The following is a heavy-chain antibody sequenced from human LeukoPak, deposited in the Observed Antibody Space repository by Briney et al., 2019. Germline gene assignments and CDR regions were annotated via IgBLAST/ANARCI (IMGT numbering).Heavy chain of an antibody. Sequence: GGSLRLSCAASGFTFTAFTINWVRQAPGKGLEWVSSISSSYAIYFADSVKGRFTISRDNAKNSVYLHMNSLRAEDTAVHYCARDRHFVAFDIWGQGTMVTVSS. CDR1: GFTFTAFT. J-gene: IGHJ3*02. V-gene: IGHV3-69-1*01. CDR3: ARDRHFVAFDI. CDR2: ISSSYAI.